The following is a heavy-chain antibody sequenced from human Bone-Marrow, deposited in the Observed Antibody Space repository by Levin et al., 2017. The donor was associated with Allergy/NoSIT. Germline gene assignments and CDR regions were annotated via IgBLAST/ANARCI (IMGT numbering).Heavy chain of an antibody. V-gene: IGHV2-5*02. Sequence: KESGPTLVKPTQTLTLTCACSGFSLTSSGVGVAWFRQPPGQALEWLALIYWDDDKRYSPSLNSRLTITKDTSKNQVVLTMTNMDPVDTATYYCAHRSVAVADAGRYFDYWGLGTLVTVSS. J-gene: IGHJ4*02. CDR1: GFSLTSSGVG. D-gene: IGHD6-19*01. CDR3: AHRSVAVADAGRYFDY. CDR2: IYWDDDK.